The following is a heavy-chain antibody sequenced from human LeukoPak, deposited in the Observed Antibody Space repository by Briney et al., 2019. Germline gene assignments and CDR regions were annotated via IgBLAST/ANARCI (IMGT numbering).Heavy chain of an antibody. V-gene: IGHV1-2*02. CDR1: GGTFSSYA. Sequence: ASVKVSCKASGGTFSSYAISWVRQAPGQGLEWMGWINPNSGGTNYAQKFQGRVTMTRDTSISTAYMELSRLRSDDTAVYYCARDFMFDPWGQGTLVTISS. CDR3: ARDFMFDP. CDR2: INPNSGGT. J-gene: IGHJ5*02.